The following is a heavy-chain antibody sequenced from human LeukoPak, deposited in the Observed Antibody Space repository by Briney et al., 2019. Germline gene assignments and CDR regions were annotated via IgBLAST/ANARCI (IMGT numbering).Heavy chain of an antibody. CDR3: ARDFGDYGFDY. D-gene: IGHD4-17*01. CDR2: IYHSGST. Sequence: SETLSLTCSVSGGSIRSSTYYWGWIRQPPGKGLGWIGNIYHSGSTYQNPSLKSRVTISVDTSKNQFSLKLTSVTAADTAAYYCARDFGDYGFDYWGQGTLVTVSS. V-gene: IGHV4-39*02. J-gene: IGHJ4*02. CDR1: GGSIRSSTYY.